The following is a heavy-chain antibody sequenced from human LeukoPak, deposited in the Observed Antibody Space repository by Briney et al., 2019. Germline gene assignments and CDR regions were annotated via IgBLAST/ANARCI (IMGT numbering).Heavy chain of an antibody. CDR1: GFTFDDYA. V-gene: IGHV3-43D*04. D-gene: IGHD3-9*01. Sequence: TGGSLRLSCAASGFTFDDYAMHWVRQAPGKGLEWVSLISWDGGSTYYADSVKGRFTISRDNSKNSLYLQMNSLRADDTALYYCAKANDILTGYYGMDVWGKGTTVTVSS. CDR2: ISWDGGST. CDR3: AKANDILTGYYGMDV. J-gene: IGHJ6*04.